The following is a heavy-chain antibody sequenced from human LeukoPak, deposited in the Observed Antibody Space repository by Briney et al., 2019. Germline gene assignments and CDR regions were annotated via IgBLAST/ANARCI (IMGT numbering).Heavy chain of an antibody. CDR2: ISGSGGST. CDR1: GFTFSSYG. Sequence: GGSLRLSCAASGFTFSSYGMSWVRQAPGKELEWVSAISGSGGSTYYADSVKGRFTISRDNSKNTLYLQMNSLRAEDTAVYYCARDSEREYDYWGQGTLVTVSS. J-gene: IGHJ4*02. V-gene: IGHV3-23*01. D-gene: IGHD3-10*01. CDR3: ARDSEREYDY.